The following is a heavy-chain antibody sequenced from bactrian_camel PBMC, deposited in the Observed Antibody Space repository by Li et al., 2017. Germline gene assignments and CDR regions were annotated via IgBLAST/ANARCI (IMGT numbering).Heavy chain of an antibody. D-gene: IGHD7*01. CDR1: GFTFSSYR. CDR2: INSGGGST. V-gene: IGHV3S40*01. J-gene: IGHJ6*01. Sequence: VQLVESGGGLVQPGGSLRLSCATSGFTFSSYRMAWVRQAPGKGLEWVSAINSGGGSTSYADSVKGRFTISRDNAKNTLYLELNSLKTEDTAMYYCTKVGDWWPRVFGYWGQGTQVTVS. CDR3: TKVGDWWPRVFGY.